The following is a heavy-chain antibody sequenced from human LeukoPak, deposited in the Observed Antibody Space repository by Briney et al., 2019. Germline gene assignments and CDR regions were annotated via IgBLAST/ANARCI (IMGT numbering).Heavy chain of an antibody. CDR3: ATRDGSGSLYFDY. D-gene: IGHD1-26*01. CDR1: GYIFTSND. Sequence: GASVKVSCKASGYIFTSNDINWVRQATGQGPEWMGWMDPNSGNTGYAQKFQGRVTLTRNTSISTANMELSSLRSEDTAVYYCATRDGSGSLYFDYWGQGTLVTVSS. CDR2: MDPNSGNT. V-gene: IGHV1-8*01. J-gene: IGHJ4*02.